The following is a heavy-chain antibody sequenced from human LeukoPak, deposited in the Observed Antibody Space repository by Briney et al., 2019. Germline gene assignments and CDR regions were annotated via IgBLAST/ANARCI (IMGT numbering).Heavy chain of an antibody. J-gene: IGHJ4*02. CDR1: GFTVSNNY. CDR3: VRNSGELGA. V-gene: IGHV3-53*01. D-gene: IGHD2-21*01. CDR2: IYSAGGT. Sequence: PGGSLRLPCAASGFTVSNNYMSWVRRAAGKGLEWVALIYSAGGTYYADSVKGRFTISRDNSKNTLHLQMNSLRAEDTAVYYCVRNSGELGARGQGTLVTVSS.